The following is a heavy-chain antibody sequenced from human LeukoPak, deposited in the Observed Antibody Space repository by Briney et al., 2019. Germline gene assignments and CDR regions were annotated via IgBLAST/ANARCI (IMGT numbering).Heavy chain of an antibody. J-gene: IGHJ4*02. CDR1: GFTFSTSW. V-gene: IGHV3-49*04. CDR2: IRSKAYGGTT. CDR3: TRDLDYYGSGRYSGY. Sequence: GGSLRLSCAASGFTFSTSWMSWVRQAPGKGLEWVGFIRSKAYGGTTEYAASVKGRFTISRDDSKSIAYLQMNSLKTEDTAVYYCTRDLDYYGSGRYSGYWGQGTLVTVSS. D-gene: IGHD3-10*01.